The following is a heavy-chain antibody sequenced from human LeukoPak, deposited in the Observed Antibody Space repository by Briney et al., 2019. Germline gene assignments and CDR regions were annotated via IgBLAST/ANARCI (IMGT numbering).Heavy chain of an antibody. CDR3: AKEGPNYGVLDY. D-gene: IGHD4-17*01. Sequence: GGSLRLSCAASGFTFSSYGMHWVRQAPGKGLEWVAFIRYDGSNKYYADSVKGRFAISRDNSKNTLYLQMNSLRAEDTAVYYCAKEGPNYGVLDYWGQGTLVTVSS. CDR1: GFTFSSYG. J-gene: IGHJ4*02. V-gene: IGHV3-30*02. CDR2: IRYDGSNK.